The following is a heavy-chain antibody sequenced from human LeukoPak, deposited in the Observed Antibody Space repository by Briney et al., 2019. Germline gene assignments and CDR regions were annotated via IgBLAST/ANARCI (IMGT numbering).Heavy chain of an antibody. CDR2: ISAYNGNT. J-gene: IGHJ4*02. Sequence: ASVKVPCKASGYTFTNHGINWVRQAPGQGLEWMGWISAYNGNTNYAQKVQGRVTMTADTSTSTAYMELRSLRSDDTAVYYCARVDGRYCSSTSCYAWDHWGQGTLVTVSS. V-gene: IGHV1-18*01. CDR3: ARVDGRYCSSTSCYAWDH. CDR1: GYTFTNHG. D-gene: IGHD2-2*01.